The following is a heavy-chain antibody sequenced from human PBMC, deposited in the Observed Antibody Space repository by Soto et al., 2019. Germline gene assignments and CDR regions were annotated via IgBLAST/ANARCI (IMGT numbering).Heavy chain of an antibody. J-gene: IGHJ6*02. CDR1: GYTFSDYG. CDR3: AISTWSGSYFGMDV. Sequence: QVHLVQSGPEVKKPGASVTVSCKASGYTFSDYGMNWVRQDPGQGLEWLGWISSSNGHTKFAHKFQGRVTMTTDTPTTAVYMELRSLRSDDTAVYYCAISTWSGSYFGMDVWGQGTTVTVSS. CDR2: ISSSNGHT. V-gene: IGHV1-18*04. D-gene: IGHD3-3*01.